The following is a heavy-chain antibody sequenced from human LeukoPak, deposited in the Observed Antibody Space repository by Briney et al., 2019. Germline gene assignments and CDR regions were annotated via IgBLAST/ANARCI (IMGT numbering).Heavy chain of an antibody. Sequence: SVKVSCKASGGTFSSYAISWARQAPGQGLEWMEGIIPIFGTANYAQKFQGRVTITADESTSTAYMELSSLRSEDTAVYYCARDLLGPREYRHDAFDIWGHGTMVTVSS. CDR2: IIPIFGTA. J-gene: IGHJ3*02. CDR1: GGTFSSYA. CDR3: ARDLLGPREYRHDAFDI. D-gene: IGHD2-2*01. V-gene: IGHV1-69*13.